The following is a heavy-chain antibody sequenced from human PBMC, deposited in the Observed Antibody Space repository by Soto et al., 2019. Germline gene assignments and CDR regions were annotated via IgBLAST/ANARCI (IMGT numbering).Heavy chain of an antibody. Sequence: EVQLLESGGGLVQPGGSLRLSCAASGFTFSNFAMSWVSQAPGKGLEWISAISGSGSNTYSPDSVKGRFTISRDNSKSTVYLHMNSLRAEDTALYYCAREKYSTGWFDYWGQGTLVTVSS. CDR1: GFTFSNFA. CDR3: AREKYSTGWFDY. D-gene: IGHD6-19*01. CDR2: ISGSGSNT. V-gene: IGHV3-23*01. J-gene: IGHJ4*02.